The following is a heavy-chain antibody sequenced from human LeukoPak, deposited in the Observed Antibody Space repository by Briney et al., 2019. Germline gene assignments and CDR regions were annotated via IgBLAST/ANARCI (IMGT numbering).Heavy chain of an antibody. CDR2: IYSGGST. CDR1: GFXVSKNY. J-gene: IGHJ6*02. V-gene: IGHV3-53*04. CDR3: ASESYRLYGLDV. D-gene: IGHD3-16*02. Sequence: GGSLRLSCAASGFXVSKNYINWVRQAPGKGLEWVSVIYSGGSTLYADSVKGRFTISSHNYKNTVDLQMNGLRAEDSAVYYCASESYRLYGLDVWGQGTTVTVSS.